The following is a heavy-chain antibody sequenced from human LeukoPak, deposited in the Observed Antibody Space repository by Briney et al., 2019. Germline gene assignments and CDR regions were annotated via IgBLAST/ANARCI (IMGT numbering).Heavy chain of an antibody. V-gene: IGHV4-34*01. CDR1: GGSFSGYY. Sequence: SETLSLTCAVYGGSFSGYYWSWIRQPPGKGLEWIGEINHSGSTNYNPSLKSRVTISVYTSKNQFSLKLSSVTATDTAVYYCARGREWELFDYWGQGTPVTVSS. CDR3: ARGREWELFDY. CDR2: INHSGST. D-gene: IGHD1-26*01. J-gene: IGHJ4*02.